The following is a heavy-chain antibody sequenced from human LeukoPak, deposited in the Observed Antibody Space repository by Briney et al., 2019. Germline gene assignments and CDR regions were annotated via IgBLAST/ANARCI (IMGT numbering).Heavy chain of an antibody. J-gene: IGHJ4*02. CDR1: GGSISSYY. D-gene: IGHD5-12*01. Sequence: SETLSLTCTVSGGSISSYYWSSIRQPPGKGLEWIGYIYYSGSTNYNPSLKSRVTISVDTSKNQFSLKLSSVTAGDTAVYYCARVSGYDWESFYDYWGQGTRVTVSS. CDR2: IYYSGST. V-gene: IGHV4-59*01. CDR3: ARVSGYDWESFYDY.